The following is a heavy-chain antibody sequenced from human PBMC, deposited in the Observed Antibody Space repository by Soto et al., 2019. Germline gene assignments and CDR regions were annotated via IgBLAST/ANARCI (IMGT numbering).Heavy chain of an antibody. CDR1: GFTFSSYG. CDR2: IWYDGSNK. V-gene: IGHV3-33*01. D-gene: IGHD3-10*01. CDR3: ARDLGGWFGEMGWFDP. J-gene: IGHJ5*02. Sequence: QVQLVESGGGVVQPGRSLRLSCAASGFTFSSYGMHWVRQAPGKGLEWVAVIWYDGSNKYYADSVKGRFTISRDNSKNTRYLQMNSLRAEDTAVYYCARDLGGWFGEMGWFDPWGQGTLVTVSS.